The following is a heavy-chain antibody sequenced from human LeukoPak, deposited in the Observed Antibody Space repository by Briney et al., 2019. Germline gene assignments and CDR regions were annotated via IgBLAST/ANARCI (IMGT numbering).Heavy chain of an antibody. CDR2: IYYSGGT. J-gene: IGHJ4*02. V-gene: IGHV4-59*01. Sequence: SETLSLTCTVSGGSLSTYYWSWIRQPPGMGLEWIGYIYYSGGTDYSPSLKSRVTISVDTSKNQFSLKLSSVTSADTAVYYCAGSGYTTTWPLFDYWGQGTLVTVSS. CDR1: GGSLSTYY. D-gene: IGHD6-13*01. CDR3: AGSGYTTTWPLFDY.